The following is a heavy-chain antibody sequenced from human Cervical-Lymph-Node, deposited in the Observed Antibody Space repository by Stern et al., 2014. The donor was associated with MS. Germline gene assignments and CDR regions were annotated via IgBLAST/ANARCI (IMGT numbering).Heavy chain of an antibody. J-gene: IGHJ4*02. V-gene: IGHV3-21*01. Sequence: VQLVESGGGLVKPGGSLRLSCAASGFTFSSYSMNWVRQAPGKGLEWVSSISSSSSYIYYAYSVKGRFTISRDNAKNSLYLQMNSLRAEDTAVYYCARDNGLYYYGSGSYHFDYWGQGTLVTVSS. CDR3: ARDNGLYYYGSGSYHFDY. D-gene: IGHD3-10*01. CDR1: GFTFSSYS. CDR2: ISSSSSYI.